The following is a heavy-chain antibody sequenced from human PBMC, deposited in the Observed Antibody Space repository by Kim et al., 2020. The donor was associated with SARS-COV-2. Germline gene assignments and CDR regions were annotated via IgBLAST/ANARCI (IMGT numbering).Heavy chain of an antibody. CDR2: INHSGST. J-gene: IGHJ5*02. Sequence: SETLSLTCAVYGGSFSGYYWSWIRQPPGKGLEWIGEINHSGSTNYNPSLKSRVTISVDTSKNQFSLKLSSVTAADTAVYYCARGRPNGYCSSTSCYRGNWGDPWGQGTLVTVSS. CDR3: ARGRPNGYCSSTSCYRGNWGDP. CDR1: GGSFSGYY. D-gene: IGHD2-2*02. V-gene: IGHV4-34*01.